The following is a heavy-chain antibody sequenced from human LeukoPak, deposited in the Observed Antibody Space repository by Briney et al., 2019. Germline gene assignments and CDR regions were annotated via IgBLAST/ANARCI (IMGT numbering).Heavy chain of an antibody. CDR2: IQYDGSKK. Sequence: AGGSLRLSCVASGFTFSSNGMHWVRQAPGKGLEWVTFIQYDGSKKYYADSVKGRLTISRDNSKNTLYLEMNSLRAEDTAVYYCAKDIGSYYDYWGQGILVTVSS. D-gene: IGHD3-10*01. J-gene: IGHJ4*02. CDR3: AKDIGSYYDY. CDR1: GFTFSSNG. V-gene: IGHV3-30*02.